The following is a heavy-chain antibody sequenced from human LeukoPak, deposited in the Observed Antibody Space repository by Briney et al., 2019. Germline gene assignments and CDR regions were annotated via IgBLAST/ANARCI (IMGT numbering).Heavy chain of an antibody. V-gene: IGHV3-48*03. CDR2: IGTIISTT. D-gene: IGHD6-25*01. J-gene: IGHJ4*02. CDR1: GFTFRTYE. Sequence: GGSLRLSCAASGFTFRTYEMNWVRQAPGKGLEWVSYIGTIISTTYYADTVKGRFTVSRDDAKGSLYLQMSSLRAEDTAVYYCARTVYDLRGQRLIPGLDYWGQGTLVTVSS. CDR3: ARTVYDLRGQRLIPGLDY.